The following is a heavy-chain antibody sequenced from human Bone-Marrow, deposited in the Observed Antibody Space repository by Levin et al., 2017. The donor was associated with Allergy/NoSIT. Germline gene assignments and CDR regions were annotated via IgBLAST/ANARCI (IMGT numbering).Heavy chain of an antibody. Sequence: GGSLRLSCAASGFTFDDYTMHWVRQAPGKGLEWVSLISWDGGSTYYADSVKGRFTISRDNSKNSLYLQMNSLRTEDTALYYCAKDKARYSYGSYYFDYWGQGTLVTVSS. V-gene: IGHV3-43*01. CDR1: GFTFDDYT. J-gene: IGHJ4*02. CDR2: ISWDGGST. CDR3: AKDKARYSYGSYYFDY. D-gene: IGHD5-18*01.